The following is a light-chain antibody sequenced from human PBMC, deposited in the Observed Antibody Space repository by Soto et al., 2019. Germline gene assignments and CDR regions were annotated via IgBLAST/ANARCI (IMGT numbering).Light chain of an antibody. CDR2: AAS. CDR1: QSIKSY. V-gene: IGKV1-39*01. CDR3: QQSYSTPT. Sequence: DIQMTQSPSSLSASVGDRVTITCRASQSIKSYLNWYQQKPGKAPKLLIYAASSLQSGVPSRFSGSGSGTDFTLTISSLQPEDFATYYCQQSYSTPTFGQGTKVDI. J-gene: IGKJ1*01.